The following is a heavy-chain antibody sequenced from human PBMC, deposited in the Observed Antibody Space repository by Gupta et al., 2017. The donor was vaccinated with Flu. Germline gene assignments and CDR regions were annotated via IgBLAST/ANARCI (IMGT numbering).Heavy chain of an antibody. J-gene: IGHJ4*02. CDR1: GGSLSGYY. D-gene: IGHD3-22*01. CDR3: ARGLLETETYYYDSSGYSLDY. Sequence: QVQLQQWGAGLLKPSETLSLTCAVYGGSLSGYYWSWIRQPPGKGLEWSGQINHSGSTNYNPSLKSRVTISVDTSKNQFSLKLSFVTAADTAVYYCARGLLETETYYYDSSGYSLDYWGQGTLVTVSS. CDR2: INHSGST. V-gene: IGHV4-34*01.